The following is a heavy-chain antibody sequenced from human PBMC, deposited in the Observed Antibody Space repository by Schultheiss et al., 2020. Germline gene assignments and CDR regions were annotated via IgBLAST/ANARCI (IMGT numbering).Heavy chain of an antibody. D-gene: IGHD2-8*01. CDR2: INPNSGGT. CDR3: ARSIANLYGFDY. V-gene: IGHV1-2*02. J-gene: IGHJ4*02. CDR1: GYTFTGYY. Sequence: ASVKVSCKASGYTFTGYYMHWVRQAPGQGLEWMGWINPNSGGTNYAQKFQGRVTMTRDTSISTAYMELSRLRSEDTAVYYCARSIANLYGFDYWGQGTLVTVSS.